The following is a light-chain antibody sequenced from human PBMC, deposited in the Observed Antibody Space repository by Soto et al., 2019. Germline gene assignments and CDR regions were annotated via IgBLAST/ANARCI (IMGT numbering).Light chain of an antibody. Sequence: EIVLTQSPGTLSLSPGERATLSCRASQSVSSKYLAWYQQKPGQAPRVLIYGTSIRASGVPERFSRGGSGKDFTLTITRLEPEDFAVYYCQQYSSSLFTFGPGTKVDFK. J-gene: IGKJ3*01. CDR3: QQYSSSLFT. CDR2: GTS. CDR1: QSVSSKY. V-gene: IGKV3-20*01.